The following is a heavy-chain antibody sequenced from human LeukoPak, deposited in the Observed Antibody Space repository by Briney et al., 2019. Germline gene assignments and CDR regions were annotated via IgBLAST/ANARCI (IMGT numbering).Heavy chain of an antibody. CDR3: ARGGAISGSLGWFDP. CDR2: IKQDGSEK. D-gene: IGHD1-26*01. Sequence: GGSLRLSCAASGFTFSSYWMSWVRQAPGKGLEWVANIKQDGSEKYYVDSVKGRFTISRDNAKNSLYLQMNSLRAEDTAVYYCARGGAISGSLGWFDPWGQGTLVTVSS. CDR1: GFTFSSYW. V-gene: IGHV3-7*05. J-gene: IGHJ5*02.